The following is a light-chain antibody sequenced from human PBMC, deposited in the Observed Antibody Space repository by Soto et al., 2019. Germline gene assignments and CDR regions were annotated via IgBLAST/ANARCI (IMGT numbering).Light chain of an antibody. CDR1: QSVLYNSNNKNY. CDR2: WAS. J-gene: IGKJ1*01. V-gene: IGKV4-1*01. Sequence: DIVMTQSPDSLAVSLGERATINCKSSQSVLYNSNNKNYLAWYQQKPGQPPKLLIYWASTPESGVPDRFSGSGSGTDFTLTISSLQAEEVAVYYCQRYYSPWTFGQGTKVEIK. CDR3: QRYYSPWT.